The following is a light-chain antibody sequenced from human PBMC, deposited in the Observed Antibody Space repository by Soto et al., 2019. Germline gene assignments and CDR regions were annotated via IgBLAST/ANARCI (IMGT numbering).Light chain of an antibody. J-gene: IGKJ2*01. CDR3: QHYYLTPYT. CDR1: QSVLYNSNDKNY. Sequence: DIVLTQSPDSLAVSLGERATINCKSNQSVLYNSNDKNYLAWYQQKPGQPPALLIYWASTRASGVPDRFSGSGPGTNFALPISNLQDDDVAVYFCQHYYLTPYTVGQGTKLEI. V-gene: IGKV4-1*01. CDR2: WAS.